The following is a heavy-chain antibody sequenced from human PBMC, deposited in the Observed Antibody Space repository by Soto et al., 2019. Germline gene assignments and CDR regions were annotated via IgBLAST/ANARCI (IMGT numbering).Heavy chain of an antibody. CDR2: THHSGYI. V-gene: IGHV4-4*09. D-gene: IGHD2-21*01. J-gene: IGHJ4*02. CDR3: ERLQNCINLCFES. CDR1: SAPITKYY. Sequence: KASETLSLTCTVSSAPITKYYWGWVRQAPGRGLEWIGFTHHSGYISYSPSLKSRVTMSVDPSKIQVSLKLSSVTAADTAGEYCERLQNCINLCFESWGQGALVTVS.